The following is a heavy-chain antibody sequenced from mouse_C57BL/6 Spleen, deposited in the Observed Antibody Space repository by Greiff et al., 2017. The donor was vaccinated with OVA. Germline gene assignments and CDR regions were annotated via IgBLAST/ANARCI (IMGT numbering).Heavy chain of an antibody. CDR1: GYAFSSSW. CDR3: AVPYYDYGGPFAY. CDR2: IYPGDGDT. Sequence: VQLQQSGPELVKPGASVKISCKASGYAFSSSWMNWVKQRPGKGLEWIGRIYPGDGDTNYNGKFKGKATLTADKSSSTAYMQLSSLTSEDSAVYFCAVPYYDYGGPFAYWGQGTLVTVSA. J-gene: IGHJ3*01. V-gene: IGHV1-82*01. D-gene: IGHD2-4*01.